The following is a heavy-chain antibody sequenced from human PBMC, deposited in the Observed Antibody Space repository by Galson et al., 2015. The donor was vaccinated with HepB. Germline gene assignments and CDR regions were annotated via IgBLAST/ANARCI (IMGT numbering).Heavy chain of an antibody. V-gene: IGHV2-5*01. CDR3: AHSITMIVVVNGHFYFDY. J-gene: IGHJ4*03. Sequence: PALVKPTQTLTLTCTFSGFSLSTSGVGVGWIRQPPGKALEWLALIYWNDDKRYSPSLKSRLTITKDTSKNQVVLTMTNMDPVDTATYYCAHSITMIVVVNGHFYFDYWGQGTTVTVSS. CDR2: IYWNDDK. D-gene: IGHD3-22*01. CDR1: GFSLSTSGVG.